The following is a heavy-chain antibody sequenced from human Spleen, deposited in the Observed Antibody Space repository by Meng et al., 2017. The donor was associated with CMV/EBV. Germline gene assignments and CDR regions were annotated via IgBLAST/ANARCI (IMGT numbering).Heavy chain of an antibody. CDR3: ARGPRGADAFDI. Sequence: CKASGYSFTGYFIHWVRQAPGQGLEWMGWINPNSGGANYAQKFQGRVTVTRDTSITTAYMGLSSLRSDDTALYYCARGPRGADAFDIWGPGTMVTVSS. CDR2: INPNSGGA. V-gene: IGHV1-2*02. J-gene: IGHJ3*02. CDR1: GYSFTGYF.